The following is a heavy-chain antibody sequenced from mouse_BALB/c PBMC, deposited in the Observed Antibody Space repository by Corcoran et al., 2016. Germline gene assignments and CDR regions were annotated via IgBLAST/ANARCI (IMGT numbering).Heavy chain of an antibody. CDR3: ARWDWYFDV. V-gene: IGHV14-3*02. J-gene: IGHJ1*01. CDR2: IDPANGNN. Sequence: EVQLQPSGAELVKPGASVKLSCTASGFNIKDTYLHWVKQRPEQGLEWIGRIDPANGNNKYDPKFQGKATITADTSSNTSYLQLSILTSEDTAVYYCARWDWYFDVWGAGTTVTVSS. CDR1: GFNIKDTY.